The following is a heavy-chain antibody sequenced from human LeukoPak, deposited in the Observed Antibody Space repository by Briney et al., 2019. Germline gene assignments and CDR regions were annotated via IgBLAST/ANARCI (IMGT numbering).Heavy chain of an antibody. CDR1: GYTFTGYG. J-gene: IGHJ4*02. V-gene: IGHV1-18*01. D-gene: IGHD3-10*01. CDR3: ARDLDGSGSYYTDS. Sequence: AASVKVSCKASGYTFTGYGISWVRQAPGQGPEWMGCIRGYNGNTNYAQKLQGRVTMTTDTSTSTAYMELRSLRSDDTAVYYCARDLDGSGSYYTDSWGQGTLVTVS. CDR2: IRGYNGNT.